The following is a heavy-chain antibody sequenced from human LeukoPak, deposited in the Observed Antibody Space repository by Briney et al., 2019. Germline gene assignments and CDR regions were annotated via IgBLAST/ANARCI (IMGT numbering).Heavy chain of an antibody. CDR3: ARRLTRYDCFDP. CDR1: GDSVSSNSVT. Sequence: SQTLSLTCAISGDSVSSNSVTWHWIRQSPSRGLEWLVRTYYRSTWYNDYAVSVRGRITVNPDTSKNQFSLHLNSVTPEDTAVYYCARRLTRYDCFDPWGQGILVTVSS. J-gene: IGHJ5*02. D-gene: IGHD1-1*01. CDR2: TYYRSTWYN. V-gene: IGHV6-1*01.